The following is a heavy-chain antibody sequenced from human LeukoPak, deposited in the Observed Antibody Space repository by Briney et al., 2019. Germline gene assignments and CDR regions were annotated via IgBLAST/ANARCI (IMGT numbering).Heavy chain of an antibody. J-gene: IGHJ4*02. V-gene: IGHV3-48*01. CDR1: GFTFSSYS. Sequence: PGGSLRLSCAASGFTFSSYSMNWVRQAPGKGLEWVSYISSSSSTIYYADSVKGRFTISRDNAKNSLYLQMNSLRAEDTAVYYCAREKFVYCSGGSCNNPSPFDYWGQGTLVTVSS. CDR2: ISSSSSTI. D-gene: IGHD2-15*01. CDR3: AREKFVYCSGGSCNNPSPFDY.